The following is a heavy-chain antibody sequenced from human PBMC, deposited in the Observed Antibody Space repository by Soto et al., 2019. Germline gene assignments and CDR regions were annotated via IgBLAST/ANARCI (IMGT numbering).Heavy chain of an antibody. CDR3: AKDLLDGVPFNY. V-gene: IGHV3-23*01. CDR1: GFTFSSYA. D-gene: IGHD4-17*01. J-gene: IGHJ4*02. CDR2: ISGSGGST. Sequence: VGSLRLSCAASGFTFSSYAMSWVRQAPGRGLEWVSAISGSGGSTYYADSVKGRFTISRDNSKNTLYLQMNSLRAEDTAVYYCAKDLLDGVPFNYWGQGTLVTVSS.